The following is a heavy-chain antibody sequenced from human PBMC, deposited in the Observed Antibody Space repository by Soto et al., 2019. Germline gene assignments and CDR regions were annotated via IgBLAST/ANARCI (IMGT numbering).Heavy chain of an antibody. CDR1: GFTFSSYA. J-gene: IGHJ4*02. CDR3: AKRNYGSEFDY. V-gene: IGHV3-23*01. D-gene: IGHD3-10*01. Sequence: EVPLLESGGGLVQPGWSLRLSCAASGFTFSSYAMNWVRQAPGKGLEWVSVISGSGGSTYYADSVKGRFTISRDNSKNTLYLQMNSLRAEDTAVYYCAKRNYGSEFDYWGQGTLVTVSS. CDR2: ISGSGGST.